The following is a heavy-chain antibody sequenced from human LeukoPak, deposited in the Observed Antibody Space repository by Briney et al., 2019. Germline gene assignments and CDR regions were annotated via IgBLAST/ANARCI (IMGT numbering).Heavy chain of an antibody. CDR3: ARGRGLTLSYHYFDY. D-gene: IGHD3-10*01. J-gene: IGHJ4*02. Sequence: GGSLRLSCAAAGFSFSTYAMNWVRQAPGKGLEWVSAISGSGDATYYADSVKGRFTISRDNSKNSLYLQLNSLRDEDTAVYYCARGRGLTLSYHYFDYWGQGTLVTVSS. CDR2: ISGSGDAT. CDR1: GFSFSTYA. V-gene: IGHV3-23*01.